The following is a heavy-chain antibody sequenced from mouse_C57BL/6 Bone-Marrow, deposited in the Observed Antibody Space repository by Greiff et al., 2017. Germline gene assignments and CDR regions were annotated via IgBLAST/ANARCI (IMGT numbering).Heavy chain of an antibody. V-gene: IGHV1-62-2*01. D-gene: IGHD3-1*01. CDR1: GYTFTEYT. CDR3: ARHETESRGLTLYFDY. J-gene: IGHJ2*01. CDR2: FYPGSGSI. Sequence: QVQLQQSGAELVKPGASVKLSCKASGYTFTEYTIHWVKQRSGQGLEWIGWFYPGSGSIKYNEKFKDKATLTADKSSSTVYMELSRLPSEDSAVYFCARHETESRGLTLYFDYWGQGTTLTVSS.